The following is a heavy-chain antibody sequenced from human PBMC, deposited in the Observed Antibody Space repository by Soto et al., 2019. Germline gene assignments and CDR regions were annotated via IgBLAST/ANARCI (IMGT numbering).Heavy chain of an antibody. D-gene: IGHD6-19*01. CDR1: GYIFTGYY. Sequence: ASVKFSCKASGYIFTGYYMHWVRQAPGQGLEWMGWINPNSGDTNYTQKFQGWVTMTRDTSISTAYMELSRLRSDDTAVYYCATXRISIAVAGETEYYFDYWGQGTLVTVSS. J-gene: IGHJ4*02. CDR2: INPNSGDT. CDR3: ATXRISIAVAGETEYYFDY. V-gene: IGHV1-2*04.